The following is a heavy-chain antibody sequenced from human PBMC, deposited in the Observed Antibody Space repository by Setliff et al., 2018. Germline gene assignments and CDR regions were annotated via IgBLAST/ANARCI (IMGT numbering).Heavy chain of an antibody. J-gene: IGHJ3*02. Sequence: SETLSLTCTVSGGSISNYYWSWIRQPAGKGLEWIGCIYTSGSTNYNPSLKSRVTMSVDTSKNQFSLKLSSVTAADTAVYYCARKGISALSGAFDMWGQGTRVTVS. CDR1: GGSISNYY. CDR2: IYTSGST. CDR3: ARKGISALSGAFDM. D-gene: IGHD1-26*01. V-gene: IGHV4-4*07.